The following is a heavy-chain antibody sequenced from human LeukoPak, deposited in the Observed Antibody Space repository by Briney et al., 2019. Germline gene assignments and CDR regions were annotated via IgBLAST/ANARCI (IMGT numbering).Heavy chain of an antibody. V-gene: IGHV4-4*07. D-gene: IGHD4-17*01. CDR1: GGYLSRYY. Sequence: PSETLSLTCTVSGGYLSRYYWSWIRQPAGEGLEWMGRIYPSGSTNYSPSLKNRVTMSVDTSKDQFSLSLRSVTAADTAVYYCARGTVTTLGNFFDYWGQGALVTVSS. CDR3: ARGTVTTLGNFFDY. J-gene: IGHJ4*02. CDR2: IYPSGST.